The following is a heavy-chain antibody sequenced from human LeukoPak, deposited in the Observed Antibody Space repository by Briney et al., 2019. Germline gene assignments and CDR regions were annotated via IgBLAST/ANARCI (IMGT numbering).Heavy chain of an antibody. CDR1: GFTFDRYW. Sequence: GVSLSLSCAACGFTFDRYWMIWVRQAPGQGLEGVANIKQGGSEKYYVDAVKGRFTISRDDAKNLVYLQMNSLRAEDTAVYYCARGPHYGDFVDFLDYWGQGALVTVSS. CDR3: ARGPHYGDFVDFLDY. V-gene: IGHV3-7*01. D-gene: IGHD4-17*01. CDR2: IKQGGSEK. J-gene: IGHJ4*02.